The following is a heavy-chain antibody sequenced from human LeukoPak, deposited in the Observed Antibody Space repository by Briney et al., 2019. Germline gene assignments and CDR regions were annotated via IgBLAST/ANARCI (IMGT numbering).Heavy chain of an antibody. Sequence: SETLSLTCTVSGSSISSGYYWGWIRQPPGKGLEWIGSIYHSGSTKYNPSLKSRVTISVDTSKNQFSLKLSSVTAADTAVYYCARVRAGLFLPRGWFDPWGQGTLVTVSS. CDR3: ARVRAGLFLPRGWFDP. V-gene: IGHV4-38-2*02. CDR1: GSSISSGYY. CDR2: IYHSGST. J-gene: IGHJ5*02. D-gene: IGHD6-19*01.